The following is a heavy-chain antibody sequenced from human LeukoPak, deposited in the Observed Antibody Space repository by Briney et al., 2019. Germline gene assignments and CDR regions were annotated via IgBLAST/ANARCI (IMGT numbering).Heavy chain of an antibody. Sequence: GGSLRLSCAASGFTFSSYGMHWVRQAPGKGLEWVAVIWYDGSNKYYADSVKGRFTISRDNSKNTLYLQMNSLRAEDTAVYYCARESGVNYYDSSALGYWGQGTLVTVSS. D-gene: IGHD3-22*01. J-gene: IGHJ4*01. CDR2: IWYDGSNK. CDR1: GFTFSSYG. V-gene: IGHV3-33*01. CDR3: ARESGVNYYDSSALGY.